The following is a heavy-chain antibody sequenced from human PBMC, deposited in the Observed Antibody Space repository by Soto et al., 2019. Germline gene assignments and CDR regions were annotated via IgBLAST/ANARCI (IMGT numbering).Heavy chain of an antibody. CDR2: IIPIFGTA. D-gene: IGHD5-18*01. CDR1: GGTFSSYA. CDR3: ADELGYSYGPRDPYYCDY. Sequence: SVKVSCKASGGTFSSYAISWVRQAPGQGLEWMGGIIPIFGTANYAQKFQGRVTITADESTSTAYMELSSLRSEDTAVYYCADELGYSYGPRDPYYCDYWGQGTLVTDSS. V-gene: IGHV1-69*13. J-gene: IGHJ4*02.